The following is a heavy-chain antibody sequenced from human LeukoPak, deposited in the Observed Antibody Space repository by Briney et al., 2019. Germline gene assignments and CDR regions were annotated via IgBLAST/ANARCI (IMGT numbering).Heavy chain of an antibody. D-gene: IGHD6-13*01. CDR1: GFTFSSSA. CDR2: ISHDGSNK. J-gene: IGHJ4*02. Sequence: SGGSLRLSCAASGFTFSSSAIHWVRQAPGKGLEWVALISHDGSNKYYTDPVKGRFTISRDNSKNTLYLQMNSLRTEDTAVYYCARALFRDFPAAGPFDYWGQGTLVTVSS. CDR3: ARALFRDFPAAGPFDY. V-gene: IGHV3-30*04.